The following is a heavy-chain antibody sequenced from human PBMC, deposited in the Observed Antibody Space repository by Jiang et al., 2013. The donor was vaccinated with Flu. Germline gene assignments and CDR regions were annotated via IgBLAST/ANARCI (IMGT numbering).Heavy chain of an antibody. CDR2: IYYSGST. CDR3: ARDSGYEGHRRFYYYYGMDV. J-gene: IGHJ6*02. D-gene: IGHD5-12*01. Sequence: GPGLVKPSQTLSLTCTVSGGSISSGDYYWSWIRQPPGKGLEWIGYIYYSGSTYYNPSLKSRVTISVDTSKNQFSLKLSSVTAADTAVYYCARDSGYEGHRRFYYYYGMDVWGQGTTVTVSS. CDR1: GGSISSGDYY. V-gene: IGHV4-30-4*08.